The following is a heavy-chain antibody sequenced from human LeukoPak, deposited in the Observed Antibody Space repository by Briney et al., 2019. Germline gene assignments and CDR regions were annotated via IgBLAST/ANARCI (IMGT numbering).Heavy chain of an antibody. CDR3: ASNLGYCSSTSCGDY. CDR2: IRYDGSNK. V-gene: IGHV3-30*02. Sequence: SGGSLRLSCAASGFTFSSYGMHWVRQAPGKGLEWVAFIRYDGSNKYYADSVKGRFTISRDNSKNTLYLQMNSLRAEDTAVYYCASNLGYCSSTSCGDYWGQGTLVTVSS. J-gene: IGHJ4*02. D-gene: IGHD2-2*01. CDR1: GFTFSSYG.